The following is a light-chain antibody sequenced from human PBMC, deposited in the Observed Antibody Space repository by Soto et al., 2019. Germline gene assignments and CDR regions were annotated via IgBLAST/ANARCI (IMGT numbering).Light chain of an antibody. CDR2: GAS. V-gene: IGKV1-39*01. CDR3: QQTYSDIS. Sequence: DVRMTQSPSSLSASVGDTITITCRASRTINTYLNWFQQMPGEPPRLQIYGASTLHDGVPSRFSGSGSGADFTLTISGLQPEDFASYHCQQTYSDISFGGGTKV. J-gene: IGKJ4*01. CDR1: RTINTY.